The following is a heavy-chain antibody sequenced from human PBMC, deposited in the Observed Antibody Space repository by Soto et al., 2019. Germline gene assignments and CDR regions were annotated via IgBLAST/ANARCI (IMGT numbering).Heavy chain of an antibody. CDR1: GFTVSSNY. CDR3: ARSSLSKVGATLGGGGGGLFSIDY. J-gene: IGHJ4*02. CDR2: IYSGGST. D-gene: IGHD1-26*01. V-gene: IGHV3-53*02. Sequence: EVQLVETGGGLIQPGGSLRLSCAASGFTVSSNYMSWVRQAPGKGLEWVSVIYSGGSTYYADSVKGRFTISRDNSKDTLYLQMNSLRAEDTAVYYCARSSLSKVGATLGGGGGGLFSIDYWGQGTLVTVSS.